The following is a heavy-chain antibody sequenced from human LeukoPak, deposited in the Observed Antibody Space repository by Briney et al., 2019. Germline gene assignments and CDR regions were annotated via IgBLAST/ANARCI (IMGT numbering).Heavy chain of an antibody. D-gene: IGHD4-11*01. CDR1: GFIFNKYA. Sequence: PGGSLRLSCSASGFIFNKYAMHWVRRAPGKGLEFVSTISINGDNTYYADSVKGRFTIFRDNSKNTLYLQMRSLRVEDTAVYYCVKDHEYSYDYWGRATLVTVSS. CDR3: VKDHEYSYDY. V-gene: IGHV3-64D*06. J-gene: IGHJ4*02. CDR2: ISINGDNT.